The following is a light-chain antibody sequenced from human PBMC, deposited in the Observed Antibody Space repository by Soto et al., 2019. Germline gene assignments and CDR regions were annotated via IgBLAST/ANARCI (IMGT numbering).Light chain of an antibody. CDR3: QQYETSSRG. CDR2: KAS. Sequence: DIQMTQSPSTLSASIGDRVTITCRASQSISSWLAWYQQKPGKAPNLLIYKASSLESGVPSRFSGSGSGTEFTLTINGLQPDDSATYYCQQYETSSRGFGQGTKVEIK. CDR1: QSISSW. V-gene: IGKV1-5*03. J-gene: IGKJ1*01.